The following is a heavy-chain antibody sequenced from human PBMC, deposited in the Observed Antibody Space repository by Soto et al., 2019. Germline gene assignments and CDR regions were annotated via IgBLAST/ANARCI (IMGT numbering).Heavy chain of an antibody. CDR1: GFTFSNFG. Sequence: QVQLVESGGGVVQPGRSLRLSCAASGFTFSNFGMHWVRQAPGTGLEWVASISYDGNIKYSADYVKGRFTISRDNSKNTLYLQMNRLISEDTAVYYCAKFWGPVTAAVDDYWGQGTLVTVSS. V-gene: IGHV3-30*18. D-gene: IGHD6-13*01. J-gene: IGHJ4*02. CDR3: AKFWGPVTAAVDDY. CDR2: ISYDGNIK.